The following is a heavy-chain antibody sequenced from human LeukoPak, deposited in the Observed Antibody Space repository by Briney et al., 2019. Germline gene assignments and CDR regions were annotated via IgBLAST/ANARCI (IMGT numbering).Heavy chain of an antibody. Sequence: SETLSLTCTVSGGSNTNYYWSWIRQPPGKGLEWIGYIYYSGSTNYNPSLKSRVTISVDTPKNQFSLKVRSVTAADTAVYYCARQSPQLVVFDYWGQGTLVTVSS. J-gene: IGHJ4*02. CDR3: ARQSPQLVVFDY. CDR1: GGSNTNYY. V-gene: IGHV4-59*08. D-gene: IGHD1-1*01. CDR2: IYYSGST.